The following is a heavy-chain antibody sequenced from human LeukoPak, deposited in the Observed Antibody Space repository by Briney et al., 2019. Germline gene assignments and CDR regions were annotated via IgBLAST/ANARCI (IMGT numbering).Heavy chain of an antibody. V-gene: IGHV4-61*08. CDR1: GGSVISGGYY. J-gene: IGHJ4*02. CDR2: IYYSGST. D-gene: IGHD4-17*01. Sequence: SETLSLTRTVSGGSVISGGYYWSWIWQPPGKGLEWIGYIYYSGSTTYNPSLKSLVTISVNTSKNKLSLKLSSVTAADTAVYYCARVPISTTARGYFDYWGQGTLVTVSS. CDR3: ARVPISTTARGYFDY.